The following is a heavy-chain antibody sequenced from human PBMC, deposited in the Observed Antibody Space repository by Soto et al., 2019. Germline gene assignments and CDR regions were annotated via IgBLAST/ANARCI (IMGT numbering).Heavy chain of an antibody. V-gene: IGHV3-23*01. D-gene: IGHD3-3*01. J-gene: IGHJ3*02. Sequence: PGGSLRLSCAASGFTFSSYAMSWVRQAPGKGLEWVSAISGSGGSTYYADSVKGRFTISRDNAKNSLYLQMNSLRAEDTAVYYCARSVRDYDFWSGYYHDAFDIWGPGTMVTLSS. CDR3: ARSVRDYDFWSGYYHDAFDI. CDR2: ISGSGGST. CDR1: GFTFSSYA.